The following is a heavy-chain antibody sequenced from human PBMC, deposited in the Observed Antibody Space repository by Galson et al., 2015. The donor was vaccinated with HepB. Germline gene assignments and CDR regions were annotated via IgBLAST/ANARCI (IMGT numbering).Heavy chain of an antibody. CDR3: ASLDRVAVTPELFDY. D-gene: IGHD4-17*01. J-gene: IGHJ4*02. CDR1: GGTFSSYT. V-gene: IGHV1-69*02. Sequence: SVKVSCKASGGTFSSYTISWVRQAPGQGLEWMGRIIPILGIANYAQKFQGRVTITADKSTSTAYMELSSLRSEDTAVYYCASLDRVAVTPELFDYWGQGTLVTVSS. CDR2: IIPILGIA.